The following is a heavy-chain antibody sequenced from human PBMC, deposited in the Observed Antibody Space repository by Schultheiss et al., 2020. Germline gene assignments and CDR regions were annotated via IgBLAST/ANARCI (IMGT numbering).Heavy chain of an antibody. CDR1: GFTFSSYG. J-gene: IGHJ2*01. CDR3: AKDLGLGSGSLNWYFDL. CDR2: ISYDGSNK. D-gene: IGHD1-26*01. Sequence: GGSLRLSCAASGFTFSSYGMHWVRQAPGKGLEWVAVISYDGSNKYYADSVKGRFTISRDNSKNTLYLQMNSLRAEDTAVYYCAKDLGLGSGSLNWYFDLWGRGTLVTVS. V-gene: IGHV3-30*18.